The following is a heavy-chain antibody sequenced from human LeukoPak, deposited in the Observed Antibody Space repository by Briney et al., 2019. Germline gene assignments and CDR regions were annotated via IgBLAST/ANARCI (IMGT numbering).Heavy chain of an antibody. V-gene: IGHV3-23*01. Sequence: GGSLRLSCAASGFTFSSYAMSWVRQAPGKGLEWVSAISGSGGSTYYADSVKGRFTISRDNSKKTLYLQMNSLRAEDTAVYYCAKGYYYDSSGYSDFDYWGQGTLVTVSS. CDR1: GFTFSSYA. J-gene: IGHJ4*02. CDR2: ISGSGGST. D-gene: IGHD3-22*01. CDR3: AKGYYYDSSGYSDFDY.